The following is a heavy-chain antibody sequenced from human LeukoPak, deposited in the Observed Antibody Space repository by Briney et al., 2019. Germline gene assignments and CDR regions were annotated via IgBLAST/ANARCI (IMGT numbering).Heavy chain of an antibody. V-gene: IGHV3-21*01. D-gene: IGHD3-22*01. CDR1: GFTFSSYS. CDR2: ISSSSSYM. Sequence: KAGRSLRLSCAASGFTFSSYSMNWVRQAPGKGLEWVSSISSSSSYMYYADSVKGRFTISRDNAKNSLYLQMNSLRAEDTAVYYCARGDYYDSSGYPGGKGFDYWGQGTLVTVSS. J-gene: IGHJ4*02. CDR3: ARGDYYDSSGYPGGKGFDY.